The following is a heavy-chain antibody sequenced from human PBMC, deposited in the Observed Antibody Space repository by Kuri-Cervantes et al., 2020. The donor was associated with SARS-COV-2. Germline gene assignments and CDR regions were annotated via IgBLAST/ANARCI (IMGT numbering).Heavy chain of an antibody. CDR1: GFTFSSYA. D-gene: IGHD2-2*01. Sequence: GEYLKLSCAASGFTFSSYAMSWVRQAPGKGLECGSDISGSGGSTYYADSVQGGFTISRDNSKHTLYLQMNSLRAEDTAVYYCVILLPAAREYYFDYWGQGTLVTVSS. CDR2: ISGSGGST. V-gene: IGHV3-23*01. CDR3: VILLPAAREYYFDY. J-gene: IGHJ4*02.